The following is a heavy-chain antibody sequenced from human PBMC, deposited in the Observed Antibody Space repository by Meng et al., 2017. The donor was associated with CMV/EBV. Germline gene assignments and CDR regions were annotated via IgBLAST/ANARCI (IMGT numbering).Heavy chain of an antibody. CDR3: VRDQSGSCYFCFGVGYYYYGMDV. CDR1: GFTFSSYA. J-gene: IGHJ6*02. CDR2: ISYDGSNK. V-gene: IGHV3-30*04. D-gene: IGHD2-15*01. Sequence: GGSLRLSCAASGFTFSSYAMHWVRQAPGKGLEWVAVISYDGSNKYYADSVKGRFTISRDNSKNTLYLQMNSLRAEDTAVYYCVRDQSGSCYFCFGVGYYYYGMDVWGQGTTVTVSS.